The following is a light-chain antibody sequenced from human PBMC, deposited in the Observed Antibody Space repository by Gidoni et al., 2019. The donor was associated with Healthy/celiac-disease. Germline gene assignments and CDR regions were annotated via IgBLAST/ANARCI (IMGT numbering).Light chain of an antibody. CDR3: QQYYSTPHT. J-gene: IGKJ2*01. Sequence: DIVMTQSTDSLAVSLGERATIHCKSSQRVNKHYLAWYQQKPGQPPKLLIYWTSTRQPGFPDRFSGSGSGKDFTLTISSLQAEDVAVYYCQQYYSTPHTFGQGTKLEIK. CDR2: WTS. CDR1: QRVNKHY. V-gene: IGKV4-1*01.